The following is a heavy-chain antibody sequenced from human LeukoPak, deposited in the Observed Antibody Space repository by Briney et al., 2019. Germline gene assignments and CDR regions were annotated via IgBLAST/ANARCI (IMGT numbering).Heavy chain of an antibody. CDR2: IIPIFGTA. Sequence: SVKVSCKASGGTFSSCAISWVRQAPGQGLEWMGGIIPIFGTANYAQKFQGRVTITADESTSTAYMELSSLRSEDTAVYYCARDRGSGYQLFYYFDYWGQGTLVTVSS. CDR3: ARDRGSGYQLFYYFDY. CDR1: GGTFSSCA. D-gene: IGHD2-2*01. V-gene: IGHV1-69*13. J-gene: IGHJ4*02.